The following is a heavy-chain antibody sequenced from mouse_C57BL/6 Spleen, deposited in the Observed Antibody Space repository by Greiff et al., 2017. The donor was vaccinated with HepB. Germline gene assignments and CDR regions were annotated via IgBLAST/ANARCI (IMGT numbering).Heavy chain of an antibody. J-gene: IGHJ1*03. CDR2: ISYSGST. Sequence: EVQGVESGPGMVKPSQSLSLTCTVTGYSITSGYDWHWIRHFPGNNLEWMGYISYSGSTNYNPSLKSRITITHDTSKNHFFLKLNSVTTEDTATYYCARWGNYPHWYFDVWGTGTTVTVSS. CDR1: GYSITSGYD. D-gene: IGHD2-1*01. V-gene: IGHV3-1*01. CDR3: ARWGNYPHWYFDV.